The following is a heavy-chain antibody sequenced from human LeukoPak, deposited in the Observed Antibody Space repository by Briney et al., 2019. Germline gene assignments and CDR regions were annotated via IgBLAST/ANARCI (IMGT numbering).Heavy chain of an antibody. CDR1: GGSLTDYY. Sequence: SETLSLTCAVYGGSLTDYYWAWIRQPPAKGLEWIGETNHSGSTNYSPSLKSRVTISLDTSKNQFFLKLNSVTAADTAVYYCAREDWYFDLWGRGTLVTVSS. V-gene: IGHV4-34*01. J-gene: IGHJ2*01. CDR3: AREDWYFDL. CDR2: TNHSGST.